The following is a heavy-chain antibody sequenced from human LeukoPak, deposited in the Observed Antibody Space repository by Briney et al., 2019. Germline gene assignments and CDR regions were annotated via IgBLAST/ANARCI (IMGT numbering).Heavy chain of an antibody. CDR1: GYSISSGYY. CDR3: AREGGNSYFYY. V-gene: IGHV4-38-2*02. J-gene: IGHJ4*02. D-gene: IGHD4-23*01. Sequence: PSETLSLTCTVSGYSISSGYYWGWIRQPPGMGLEWIGNIYRSGSTYYNPSLKSRVTVSVDTANNQLSLKLNSVTAADTAVYYCAREGGNSYFYYWGQGTLVTVSS. CDR2: IYRSGST.